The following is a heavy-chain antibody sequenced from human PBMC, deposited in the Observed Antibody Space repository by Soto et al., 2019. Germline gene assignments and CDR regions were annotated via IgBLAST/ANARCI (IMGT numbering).Heavy chain of an antibody. Sequence: EVQLVESGGGLVKPGGSLRLSCAASGFTFSSYSMNWFRQSPGKGLEWVSSISSSSSYIYYADSVKGRFTISRDNATNSLYLQMNSLRAEDTAVYYCARALHGDPVDYWGQGTLVTVSS. V-gene: IGHV3-21*01. CDR2: ISSSSSYI. CDR3: ARALHGDPVDY. D-gene: IGHD4-17*01. CDR1: GFTFSSYS. J-gene: IGHJ4*02.